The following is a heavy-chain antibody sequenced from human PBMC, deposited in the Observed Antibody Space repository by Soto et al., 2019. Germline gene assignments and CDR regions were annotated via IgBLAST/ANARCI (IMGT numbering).Heavy chain of an antibody. CDR2: INAGNGNT. Sequence: ASVKVSCKASGYTFTSYARHWGRQAPEQRLEWMGWINAGNGNTKYAQKFQGRVTITRDTSASTAYMELSSLRSEDTAVYYCARDLESGYDRSFFDYWGQGTLVTVSS. J-gene: IGHJ4*02. D-gene: IGHD5-12*01. CDR3: ARDLESGYDRSFFDY. CDR1: GYTFTSYA. V-gene: IGHV1-3*01.